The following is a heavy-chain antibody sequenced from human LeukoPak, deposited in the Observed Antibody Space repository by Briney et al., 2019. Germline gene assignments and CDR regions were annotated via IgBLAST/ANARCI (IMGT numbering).Heavy chain of an antibody. Sequence: GGSLRLSCAASGFTFSSYEMNWVRQAPGKGLEGVANIKQDGSEKYYVDSVKGRFTISRDNAKNSLYLQMNSLRAEDTAVYYCAATLYYYDSSGYRSDYWGQGTLVTVSS. J-gene: IGHJ4*02. CDR3: AATLYYYDSSGYRSDY. CDR1: GFTFSSYE. D-gene: IGHD3-22*01. CDR2: IKQDGSEK. V-gene: IGHV3-7*01.